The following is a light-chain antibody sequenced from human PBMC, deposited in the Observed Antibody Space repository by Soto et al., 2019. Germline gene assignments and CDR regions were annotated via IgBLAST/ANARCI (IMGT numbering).Light chain of an antibody. V-gene: IGKV1-39*01. CDR2: AAS. CDR1: QGINNY. J-gene: IGKJ4*01. Sequence: DIQMTQSPSSLSASVGERVTITCRASQGINNYLNWYHQKPGQAPKLLIYAASTLQSGVSARFTGSGSLAEFTLTISSLQPGDFATYYCQHSYSTPPTFGGGTKVEIK. CDR3: QHSYSTPPT.